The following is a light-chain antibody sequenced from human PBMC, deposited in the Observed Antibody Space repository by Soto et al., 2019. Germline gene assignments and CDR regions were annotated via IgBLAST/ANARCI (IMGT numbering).Light chain of an antibody. CDR2: AAS. CDR3: LQSFSTPRT. V-gene: IGKV1-39*01. Sequence: DIQMTQSPSSLSTSVGDRVTITCRASQSISSFLNWFQQKPGKAPKLLIYAASSLQSGVPSRFSGSGSGTDFPLTISSLQPEDFATYYCLQSFSTPRTFGGGTKVEIK. J-gene: IGKJ4*01. CDR1: QSISSF.